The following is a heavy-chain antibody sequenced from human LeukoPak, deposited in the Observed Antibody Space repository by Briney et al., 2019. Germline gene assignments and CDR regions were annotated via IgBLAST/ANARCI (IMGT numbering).Heavy chain of an antibody. Sequence: RSGRSLRLSCAASGVTFSNAWMSWARHPPGKGLEWVVLMKIKTDGATTDYTAAVTGRFTISRDDSKNTLYLQMNSLKTVDTAVYYCTTGPFDYYGSASYLANGMDVWGQGTTVTVSS. J-gene: IGHJ6*02. CDR2: MKIKTDGATT. V-gene: IGHV3-15*01. CDR3: TTGPFDYYGSASYLANGMDV. D-gene: IGHD3-10*01. CDR1: GVTFSNAW.